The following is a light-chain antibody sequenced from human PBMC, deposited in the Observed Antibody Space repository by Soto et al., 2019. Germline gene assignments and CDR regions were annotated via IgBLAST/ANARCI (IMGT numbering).Light chain of an antibody. CDR2: EVS. CDR1: SSDVGGYNY. CDR3: SSYTTVFTYV. J-gene: IGLJ1*01. Sequence: QSALTQPASVSGSPGQSITISCTGTSSDVGGYNYVSWYQQHPGKAPKLIIYEVSHRPSGVSSRFSGSKSGNTASLTISGLQTEDEADYYCSSYTTVFTYVFGTGTKGTVL. V-gene: IGLV2-14*01.